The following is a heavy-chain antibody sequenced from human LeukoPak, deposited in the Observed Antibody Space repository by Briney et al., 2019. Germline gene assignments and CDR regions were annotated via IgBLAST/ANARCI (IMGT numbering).Heavy chain of an antibody. CDR1: GFTFSGAA. D-gene: IGHD3-3*02. CDR2: IRSKTNNYAT. Sequence: GGSLRLSCAASGFTFSGAAMHWVRQASGKGLEWVGRIRSKTNNYATTYAASVNGRFTISRDDSKNTAYLQMNSLKTEDTAVISPIDYWGQGTLVTVSS. V-gene: IGHV3-73*01. CDR3: IDY. J-gene: IGHJ4*02.